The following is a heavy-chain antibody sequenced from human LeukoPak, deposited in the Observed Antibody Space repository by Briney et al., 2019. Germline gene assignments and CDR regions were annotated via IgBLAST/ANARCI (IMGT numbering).Heavy chain of an antibody. J-gene: IGHJ5*02. CDR2: IYSGGST. CDR3: AKDYSSWLTGWFDP. V-gene: IGHV3-53*01. D-gene: IGHD6-13*01. CDR1: GFTVSSNY. Sequence: PGGSLRLSCAASGFTVSSNYMSWVRQAPGKGLEWVSVIYSGGSTYYADSVKGRFTISRDNSKNTLYLQMNSLRAEDTAVYYCAKDYSSWLTGWFDPWGQGTLVTVSS.